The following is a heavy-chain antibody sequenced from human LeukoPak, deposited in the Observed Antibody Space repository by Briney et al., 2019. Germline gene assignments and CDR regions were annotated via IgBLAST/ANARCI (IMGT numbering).Heavy chain of an antibody. CDR1: GYTFTSYG. D-gene: IGHD3-22*01. V-gene: IGHV1-18*01. J-gene: IGHJ3*02. CDR2: ISAYNGNT. Sequence: GASVKVSCKASGYTFTSYGISWVRQAPGQGLEWMGWISAYNGNTNYAQKLQGRVTMTTDTSTSTAYMELRSLRSDDTAVYYCARDHYYDSSGPLDAFDIWGHGTMVTVSS. CDR3: ARDHYYDSSGPLDAFDI.